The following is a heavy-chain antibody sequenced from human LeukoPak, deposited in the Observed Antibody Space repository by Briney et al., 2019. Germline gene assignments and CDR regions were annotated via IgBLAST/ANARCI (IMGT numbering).Heavy chain of an antibody. J-gene: IGHJ4*02. CDR2: INPSSGGT. V-gene: IGHV1-2*02. Sequence: SVKVSFKASGYTFTDYYIHWVRQAPGQGREWMGWINPSSGGTTYAQKFQDRVTMTRDTSISTAYMDLDRLTSDDTAVYYCARSTDGGTFDYWGQGTLVTVSS. CDR3: ARSTDGGTFDY. CDR1: GYTFTDYY. D-gene: IGHD3-16*01.